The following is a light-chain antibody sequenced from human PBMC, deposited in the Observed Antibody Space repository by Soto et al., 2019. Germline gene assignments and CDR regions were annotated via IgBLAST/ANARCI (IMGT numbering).Light chain of an antibody. CDR2: GAS. V-gene: IGKV3-20*01. CDR3: QQYGDWPRT. Sequence: EIVLTQSPGTLSLSPGERATLSCRASQSVSSFYLAWYQQRAGQAPRLLIYGASTRATGIPDRFSGSGSGTDFILTISRLEPDDFAVYYCQQYGDWPRTFGQGTKVEIK. CDR1: QSVSSFY. J-gene: IGKJ1*01.